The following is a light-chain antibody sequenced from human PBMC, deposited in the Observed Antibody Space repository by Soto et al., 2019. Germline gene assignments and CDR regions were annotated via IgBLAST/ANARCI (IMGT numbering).Light chain of an antibody. Sequence: EIVLTQSPGTLSLSPGERATLSCRASQIVSSNYLAWYQQKLGQSPRLLIYGASSRATGIPDRFSGSGSGTDFTLIISSLEAEDSAVYYCQQRSNWPSITFGQGTRLEIK. V-gene: IGKV3D-20*02. CDR1: QIVSSNY. J-gene: IGKJ5*01. CDR3: QQRSNWPSIT. CDR2: GAS.